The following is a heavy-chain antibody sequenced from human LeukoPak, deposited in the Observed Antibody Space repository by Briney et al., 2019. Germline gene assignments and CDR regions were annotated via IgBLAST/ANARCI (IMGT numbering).Heavy chain of an antibody. CDR1: GFTFSDYY. Sequence: GGSLRLSCAASGFTFSDYYMSWIRQAPGKGLEWVSYISSSGSTIYYADSVKGRFTISRDNANNSLYLQMNSLRAEDTAVYYCAKDVMDYYMDVWGKGTTVTVSS. J-gene: IGHJ6*03. CDR2: ISSSGSTI. V-gene: IGHV3-11*01. CDR3: AKDVMDYYMDV. D-gene: IGHD3-16*01.